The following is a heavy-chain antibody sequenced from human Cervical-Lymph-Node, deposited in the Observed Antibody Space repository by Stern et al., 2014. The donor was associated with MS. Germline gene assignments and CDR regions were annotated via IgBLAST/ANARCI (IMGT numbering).Heavy chain of an antibody. Sequence: QVQLGQSGAEVKKPGASVKASCKTSGYPFGHYGVTWVRQAPGQGLEWMGGISGDTGNTRYAQSFQDRITVATDASTTTAYMELRSLRSDDTAVYYCARDTSVIGALHIPEFDPWGQGTLVIVSS. CDR2: ISGDTGNT. CDR3: ARDTSVIGALHIPEFDP. J-gene: IGHJ5*02. D-gene: IGHD2-21*01. V-gene: IGHV1-18*01. CDR1: GYPFGHYG.